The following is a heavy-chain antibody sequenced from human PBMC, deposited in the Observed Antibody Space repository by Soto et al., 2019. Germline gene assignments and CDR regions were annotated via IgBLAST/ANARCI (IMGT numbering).Heavy chain of an antibody. CDR2: IDYSGNT. V-gene: IGHV4-30-4*01. J-gene: IGHJ4*02. CDR1: GDSISSGDYY. CDR3: ARCNDYGDYFDY. Sequence: QVQLQESGPGLMKPSQTLSLTCTVSGDSISSGDYYWTWVRQPPGKGLEWIGYIDYSGNTYYTPSPKRPVTTSVDTSKNQFSLRLTSVTAADTAVYYCARCNDYGDYFDYWGQGTLATVSS. D-gene: IGHD4-17*01.